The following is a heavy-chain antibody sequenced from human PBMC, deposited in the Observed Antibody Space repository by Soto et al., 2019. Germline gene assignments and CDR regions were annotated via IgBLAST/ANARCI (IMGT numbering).Heavy chain of an antibody. D-gene: IGHD1-26*01. CDR1: GYTFTGYY. CDR3: ARDCVEMATIGGRSYSGMDV. V-gene: IGHV1-2*04. J-gene: IGHJ6*02. CDR2: INPNSGGT. Sequence: ASVKVSCTASGYTFTGYYMHWVRQAPGQGLEWMGWINPNSGGTNYAQKFQGWVTMTRDTPISTAYMELSRLRSDDTAVYYCARDCVEMATIGGRSYSGMDVWGQGTTVTVSS.